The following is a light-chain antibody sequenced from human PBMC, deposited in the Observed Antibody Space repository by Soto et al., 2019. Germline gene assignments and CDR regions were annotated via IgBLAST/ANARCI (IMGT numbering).Light chain of an antibody. V-gene: IGKV3-15*01. CDR1: QSVRSN. CDR3: QQYNDWPLT. J-gene: IGKJ1*01. Sequence: EIVMTQSPVTLSVSPGERATLSCRASQSVRSNLAWYQQKPGQASSLLIYGAFTRATGIPTRFSGTGSGTECTPTISSLQSEDCALDYCQQYNDWPLTFGQGTKVEV. CDR2: GAF.